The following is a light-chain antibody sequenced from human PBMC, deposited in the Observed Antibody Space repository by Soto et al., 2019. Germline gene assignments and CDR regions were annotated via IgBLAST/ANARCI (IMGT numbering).Light chain of an antibody. V-gene: IGLV2-14*01. Sequence: QSALNQPASVSGSPGQSITISCTGTSSDVGGYNYVSWYQQHPGKAPKLMIYDVSNRPSGVSNRFSGSKSGNTASLTISGLQAEDEADYYCSSYTSSSTSYVFGTGTKATV. CDR1: SSDVGGYNY. J-gene: IGLJ1*01. CDR2: DVS. CDR3: SSYTSSSTSYV.